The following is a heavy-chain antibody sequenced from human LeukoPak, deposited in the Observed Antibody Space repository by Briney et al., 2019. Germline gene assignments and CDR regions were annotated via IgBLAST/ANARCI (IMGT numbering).Heavy chain of an antibody. CDR1: GYTFTNYG. CDR3: ARDXVGVCSGGSCYLDAFDI. D-gene: IGHD2-15*01. Sequence: ASVKVSCKASGYTFTNYGVSWVRQAPGQGLEWMGWISSYNGNTNYAQKLQGRVTMTTDTSTSTAYMELRSLRSDDTAVYYCARDXVGVCSGGSCYLDAFDIWGQGTMVTVSS. CDR2: ISSYNGNT. J-gene: IGHJ3*02. V-gene: IGHV1-18*01.